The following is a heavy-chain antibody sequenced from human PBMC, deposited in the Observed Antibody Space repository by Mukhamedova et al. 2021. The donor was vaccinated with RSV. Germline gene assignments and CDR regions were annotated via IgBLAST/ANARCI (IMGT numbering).Heavy chain of an antibody. V-gene: IGHV4-59*08. Sequence: GSTNYNPSLKSRVTISVDTSKNQFSLKLSSVTAADTAVYYCARHAHTIFGVVTLDYWGQGTLVTFSS. CDR2: GST. CDR3: ARHAHTIFGVVTLDY. D-gene: IGHD3-3*01. J-gene: IGHJ4*02.